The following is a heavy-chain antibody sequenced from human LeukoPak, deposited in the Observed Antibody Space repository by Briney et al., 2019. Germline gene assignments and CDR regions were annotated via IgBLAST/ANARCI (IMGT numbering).Heavy chain of an antibody. CDR2: ISWNSGSI. V-gene: IGHV3-9*01. J-gene: IGHJ6*03. D-gene: IGHD6-19*01. Sequence: PGGSLRLSCAASGFTFNNYAMSWVRRAPGKGLEWVSGISWNSGSIGYADSVKGRFTISRDNAKNSLYLQMNSLRAEDTALYYCAKDTGPTGYSSGISPMDVWGKGTTVTVSS. CDR1: GFTFNNYA. CDR3: AKDTGPTGYSSGISPMDV.